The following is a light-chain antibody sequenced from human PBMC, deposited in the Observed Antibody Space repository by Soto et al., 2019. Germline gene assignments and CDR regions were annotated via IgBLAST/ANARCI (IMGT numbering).Light chain of an antibody. Sequence: EIVLTQSPGTLSLSPGDTATLSCRASQSVRSNFLAWYQHKPGQAPRLLIHDAYSRATGIPDRFSVSGSDRDFTLTISRLEPEDFAVYYCQQYAGSPRTFGQGTK. J-gene: IGKJ2*01. CDR2: DAY. CDR1: QSVRSNF. V-gene: IGKV3-20*01. CDR3: QQYAGSPRT.